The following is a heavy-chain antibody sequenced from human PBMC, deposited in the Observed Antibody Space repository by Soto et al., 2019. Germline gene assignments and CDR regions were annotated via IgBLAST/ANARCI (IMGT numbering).Heavy chain of an antibody. CDR1: GFTFSRCD. J-gene: IGHJ4*02. V-gene: IGHV3-21*01. CDR2: ISSSASYM. Sequence: GSLRLSCATSGFTFSRCDMNWVRQAPGKGLEWVSFISSSASYMYYADSVKGRFTTSRDNSKKSLYLQMNSLRADDTAVYYCARECVDTVTSITIPFDYWGQGALVTVSS. CDR3: ARECVDTVTSITIPFDY. D-gene: IGHD5-12*01.